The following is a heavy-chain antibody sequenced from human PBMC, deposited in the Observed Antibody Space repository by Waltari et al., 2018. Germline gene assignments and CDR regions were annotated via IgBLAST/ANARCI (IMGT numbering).Heavy chain of an antibody. Sequence: QVQLQESGPGLVKPSQTLSLTCTVSGGSISSGDYYWSWIRQPPGKGLEWIGYIYYSGSTYYNPSLKSRVTISVDTSKNQFSLKLSSVTAADTAVYYCARSPSVGATMMWWKTHPPHFDYWGQGTLVTVSS. CDR2: IYYSGST. CDR3: ARSPSVGATMMWWKTHPPHFDY. CDR1: GGSISSGDYY. J-gene: IGHJ4*02. D-gene: IGHD1-26*01. V-gene: IGHV4-30-4*08.